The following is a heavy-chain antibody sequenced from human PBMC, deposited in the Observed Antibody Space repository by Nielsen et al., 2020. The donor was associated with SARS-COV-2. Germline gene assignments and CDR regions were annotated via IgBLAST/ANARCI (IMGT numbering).Heavy chain of an antibody. V-gene: IGHV5-51*01. CDR1: GYSFTSYW. D-gene: IGHD6-13*01. CDR2: IYPGDSDT. J-gene: IGHJ6*02. CDR3: ARQESSSWQDYYYYGMDV. Sequence: KVSCKGSGYSFTSYWIGWVRQMPGKGLEWMGIIYPGDSDTRYSPSFQGQVTISADKSISTAYLQWSSLKASDTAMYYCARQESSSWQDYYYYGMDVWGQGTTVTVSS.